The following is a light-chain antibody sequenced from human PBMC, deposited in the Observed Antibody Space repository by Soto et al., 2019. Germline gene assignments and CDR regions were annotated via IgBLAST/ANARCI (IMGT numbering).Light chain of an antibody. CDR2: DVT. Sequence: QSALTQPRSVSGSPGQSVTISCTGTSSDVGGYNCVSWYQHHPGKAPKLMIYDVTKRPSGVPDRFSGSMSGNTASLTISGLQAEDEADYYCCSYAGTFYVFGTGTKVTVL. CDR3: CSYAGTFYV. J-gene: IGLJ1*01. CDR1: SSDVGGYNC. V-gene: IGLV2-11*01.